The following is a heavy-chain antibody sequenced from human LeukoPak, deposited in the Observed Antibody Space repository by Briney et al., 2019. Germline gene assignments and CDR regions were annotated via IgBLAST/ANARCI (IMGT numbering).Heavy chain of an antibody. D-gene: IGHD4-17*01. CDR2: IIPIFGTA. CDR1: GGTFSSYA. J-gene: IGHJ4*02. V-gene: IGHV1-69*13. Sequence: GASVKVSCKASGGTFSSYAISWARQAPGQGLEWMGGIIPIFGTANYAQKFQGRVTITADESTSTAYMELSSLRSEDTAVYYCASGVFDYGDYVFDYWGQGTLVTVSS. CDR3: ASGVFDYGDYVFDY.